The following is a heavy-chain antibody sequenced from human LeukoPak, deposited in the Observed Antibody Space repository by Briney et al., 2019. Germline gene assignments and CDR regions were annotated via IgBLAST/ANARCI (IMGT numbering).Heavy chain of an antibody. V-gene: IGHV4-59*01. CDR1: GGSISTYY. CDR2: IYYSGST. CDR3: AKTLRDLYSSYYHYFMDV. J-gene: IGHJ6*03. D-gene: IGHD2-21*01. Sequence: SETLSLTCTVAGGSISTYYWSWNRQPPGKVPEWIGYIYYSGSTNYNPSLKSRVTISVDTSKNQFSLKLSSVTAADTAVYYCAKTLRDLYSSYYHYFMDVWGKRTTVTVSS.